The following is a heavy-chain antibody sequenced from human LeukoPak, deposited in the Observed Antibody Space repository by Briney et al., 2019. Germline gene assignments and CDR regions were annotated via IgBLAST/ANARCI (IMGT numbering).Heavy chain of an antibody. CDR1: GYSFTSYW. CDR2: IYPGDSDT. J-gene: IGHJ4*02. Sequence: GESLKISCKGSGYSFTSYWIGWVRQMPGKGLEWMGIIYPGDSDTRYSPSFQGQVTISADKSISTAYLQWSSLKASDTAVYYCARQGTYYYGSGSYYNFDYWGQGTLVTVSS. V-gene: IGHV5-51*01. CDR3: ARQGTYYYGSGSYYNFDY. D-gene: IGHD3-10*01.